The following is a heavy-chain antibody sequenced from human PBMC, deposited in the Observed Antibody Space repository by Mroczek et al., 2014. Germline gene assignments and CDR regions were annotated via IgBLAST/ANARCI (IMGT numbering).Heavy chain of an antibody. CDR3: TTVSGDSSGYYYGITASDAFDI. D-gene: IGHD3-22*01. J-gene: IGHJ3*02. V-gene: IGHV3-15*01. Sequence: EVQLVETGGGLVKPGGSLRLSCAASGFTFSNAWMSWVRQAPGKGLEWVGRIKSKTDGGTTDYAAPVKGRFTISRDDSKNTLYLQMNSLKTEDTAVYYCTTVSGDSSGYYYGITASDAFDIWGQGTMVTVSS. CDR1: GFTFSNAW. CDR2: IKSKTDGGTT.